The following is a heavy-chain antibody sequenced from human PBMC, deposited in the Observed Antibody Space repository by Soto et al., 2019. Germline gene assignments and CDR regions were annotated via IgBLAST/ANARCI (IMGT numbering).Heavy chain of an antibody. CDR2: INHSGST. D-gene: IGHD2-21*02. CDR3: PRVTVREFNVRDG. J-gene: IGHJ6*02. Sequence: PSETRSLTCTVSGGFLSMYYWSWIRQPPGKGLEWIGEINHSGSTNYNPSLKSRVTISVDTSKNQFSLKLSSVTAADTAVYYCPRVTVREFNVRDGGAQGTRFTVSS. CDR1: GGFLSMYY. V-gene: IGHV4-34*01.